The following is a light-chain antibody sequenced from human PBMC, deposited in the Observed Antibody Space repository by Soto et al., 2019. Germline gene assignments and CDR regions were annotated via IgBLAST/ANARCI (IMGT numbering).Light chain of an antibody. J-gene: IGLJ1*01. CDR2: DVS. V-gene: IGLV2-8*01. CDR3: CSFAGINNLV. Sequence: QSALTQPPSASGSPGQSVTISCTGTSSDVGGYNSVSWYQQYPGKAPKLMIYDVSKRPSGVPGRFSGSKSDNTASLTVSGLQAEDEADYYCCSFAGINNLVFGTGTKVTVL. CDR1: SSDVGGYNS.